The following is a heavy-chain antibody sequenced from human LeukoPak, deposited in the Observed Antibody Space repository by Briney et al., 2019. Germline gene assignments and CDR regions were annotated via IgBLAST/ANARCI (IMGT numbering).Heavy chain of an antibody. CDR2: IYSGGNT. J-gene: IGHJ4*02. V-gene: IGHV3-53*01. CDR3: ARGAVDLPQGVIDY. D-gene: IGHD3-10*01. Sequence: GGSLRLSCAASGFTVSSNYMSWVRQAPGKGLEWFSVIYSGGNTYYADSVKGRFTISRDNSKNTLYLQMNSLRPEDTAVYYCARGAVDLPQGVIDYWGQGTLVTVSS. CDR1: GFTVSSNY.